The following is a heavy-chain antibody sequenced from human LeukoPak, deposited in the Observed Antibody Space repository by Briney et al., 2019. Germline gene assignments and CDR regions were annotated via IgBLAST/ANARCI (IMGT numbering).Heavy chain of an antibody. CDR3: ARVGRVSIYPSYMDV. J-gene: IGHJ6*03. V-gene: IGHV3-30*04. CDR1: GFTFSSFP. D-gene: IGHD2-21*01. CDR2: ISDDGRDT. Sequence: GGSLRLSCEASGFTFSSFPMHWVRQTPDKRLEWVGVISDDGRDTYYADSVKGRFTISRDNSKNTLYLQMNSLSPEDTAVVYCARVGRVSIYPSYMDVWGKGTAVTVSS.